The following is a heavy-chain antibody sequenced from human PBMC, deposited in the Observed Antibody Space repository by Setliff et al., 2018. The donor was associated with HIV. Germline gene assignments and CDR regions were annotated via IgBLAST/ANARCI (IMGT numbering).Heavy chain of an antibody. Sequence: SGPMLVNPTQTLTLTCTFSGFSLTTSEVGVGWIRQPPGKALEWLAVIHWNDANHYSTSLKSRLTISKDTSKSQVVLTMTNMDPVDTATYYCARTIRYFDWLLTFDYYGMDVWGQGTTVTVSS. CDR3: ARTIRYFDWLLTFDYYGMDV. J-gene: IGHJ6*02. CDR2: IHWNDAN. D-gene: IGHD3-9*01. CDR1: GFSLTTSEVG. V-gene: IGHV2-5*01.